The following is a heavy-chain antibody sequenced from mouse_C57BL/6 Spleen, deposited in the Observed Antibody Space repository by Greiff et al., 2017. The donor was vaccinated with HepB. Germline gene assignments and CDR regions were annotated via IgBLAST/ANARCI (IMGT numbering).Heavy chain of an antibody. Sequence: EVKLMESEGGLVQPGSSMKLSCTASGFTFSDYYMAWVRQVPEKGLEWVANINYDGSSTYYLDSLKSRFIISRDNAKNILYLQMSSLKSEDTATYYCARAVGYFDYWGQGTTLTVSS. J-gene: IGHJ2*01. CDR2: INYDGSST. V-gene: IGHV5-16*01. CDR1: GFTFSDYY. CDR3: ARAVGYFDY.